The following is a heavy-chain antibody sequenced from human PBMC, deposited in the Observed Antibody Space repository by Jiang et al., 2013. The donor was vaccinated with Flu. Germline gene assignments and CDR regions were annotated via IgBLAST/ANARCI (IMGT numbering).Heavy chain of an antibody. D-gene: IGHD3-16*01. CDR3: ASNPRVTSAGGGIPPFDY. J-gene: IGHJ4*02. CDR2: INSGNGNT. Sequence: SGAEVKKPGASVKVSCKASGYIFINHAIHWVRQAPGQSLEWMGWINSGNGNTEYSQTFQGRVTFTRDTSASTAYMELNRLIFEDTAVYYCASNPRVTSAGGGIPPFDYWGQGTLVTVSS. V-gene: IGHV1-3*01. CDR1: GYIFINHA.